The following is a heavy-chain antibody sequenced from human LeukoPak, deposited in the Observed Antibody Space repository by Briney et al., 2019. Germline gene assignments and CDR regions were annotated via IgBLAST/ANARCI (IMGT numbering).Heavy chain of an antibody. CDR3: ARDRGQWLVREASFDY. J-gene: IGHJ4*02. D-gene: IGHD6-19*01. CDR2: INPNSGGT. CDR1: GYTFTNYA. Sequence: ASVRVSCKASGYTFTNYAISWVRQAPGQGLEWMGWINPNSGGTNYAQKFQGRVTMTRDTSISTAYMELSRLRSDDTAVYYCARDRGQWLVREASFDYWGQGTLVTVSS. V-gene: IGHV1-2*02.